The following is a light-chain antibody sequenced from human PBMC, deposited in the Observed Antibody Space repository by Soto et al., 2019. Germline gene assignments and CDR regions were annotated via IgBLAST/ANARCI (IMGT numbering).Light chain of an antibody. J-gene: IGLJ3*02. Sequence: SALTQPASVSGSPGQSITISCTGTSSDVGSYNLVSWYQQHPGKAPKLMIYEVSKRPSGVSNRFSGSKSGNTASLTISGLQAEDEADYYCCSYAGRSTCVFGGGTKLPVL. CDR2: EVS. CDR3: CSYAGRSTCV. V-gene: IGLV2-23*02. CDR1: SSDVGSYNL.